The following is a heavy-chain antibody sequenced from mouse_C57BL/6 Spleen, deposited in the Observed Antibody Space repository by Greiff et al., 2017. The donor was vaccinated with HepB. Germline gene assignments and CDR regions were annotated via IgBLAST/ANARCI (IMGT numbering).Heavy chain of an antibody. D-gene: IGHD2-10*02. V-gene: IGHV1-52*01. CDR2: IDPSDSET. CDR3: ARGYGNPAWFAY. J-gene: IGHJ3*01. Sequence: VQLQQPGAELVRPGSSVKLSCKASGYTFTSYWMHWVKQRPIQGLEWIGNIDPSDSETHYNQKFKDKATLTVDKSSSTAYMQLSSLTSEDSAVYYCARGYGNPAWFAYWGQGTLVTVSA. CDR1: GYTFTSYW.